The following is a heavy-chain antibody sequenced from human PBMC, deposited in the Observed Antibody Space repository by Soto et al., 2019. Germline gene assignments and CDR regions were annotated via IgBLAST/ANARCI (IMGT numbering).Heavy chain of an antibody. V-gene: IGHV3-30*18. J-gene: IGHJ6*02. CDR3: AKDLDEIMVRGVSEYGMDV. D-gene: IGHD3-10*01. CDR1: GFTFSSYG. CDR2: ISYDGSNK. Sequence: GGSLRLSCAASGFTFSSYGMHWVRQAPGKGLEWVAVISYDGSNKYYADSVKGRFTISRDNSKNTLYLQMNSLRAEDTAVYYCAKDLDEIMVRGVSEYGMDVWGQGTTAPVSS.